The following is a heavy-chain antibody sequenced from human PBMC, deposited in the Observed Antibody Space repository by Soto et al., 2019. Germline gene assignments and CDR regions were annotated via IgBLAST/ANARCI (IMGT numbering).Heavy chain of an antibody. CDR1: GFTFSSYA. Sequence: QVQLVESGGGVVQPGRSLRLSCAASGFTFSSYAMHWVRQAPGKGLEWVAVISYDGSNKYYAVSVKGRFTISRDNSKNTLYLQMNSLRAEDTAVYYCARGYTWVGGFNADYWGQGTLVTVSS. CDR3: ARGYTWVGGFNADY. V-gene: IGHV3-30-3*01. J-gene: IGHJ4*02. CDR2: ISYDGSNK. D-gene: IGHD3-10*01.